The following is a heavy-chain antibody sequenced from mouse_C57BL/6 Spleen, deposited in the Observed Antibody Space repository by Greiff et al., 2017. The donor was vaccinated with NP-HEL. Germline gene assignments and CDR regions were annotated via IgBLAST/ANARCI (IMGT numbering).Heavy chain of an antibody. CDR2: IWRGGST. CDR1: GFSFTSYG. CDR3: AKNYYGSPYAYFDV. D-gene: IGHD1-1*01. J-gene: IGHJ1*03. V-gene: IGHV2-5*01. Sequence: VKLQESGPGLVQPSQSLSITCTVSGFSFTSYGVHWVRQSPGKGLEWLGVIWRGGSTDYNAAFMSRLSITKDNSKSQVFFKMNSLQADDTAIYYCAKNYYGSPYAYFDVWGTGTTVTVSS.